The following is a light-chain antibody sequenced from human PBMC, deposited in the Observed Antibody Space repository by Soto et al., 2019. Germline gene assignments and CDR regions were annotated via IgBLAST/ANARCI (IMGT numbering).Light chain of an antibody. V-gene: IGKV1-27*01. CDR1: QGIAPY. CDR3: KKYNSAPLT. CDR2: ATS. Sequence: DVQMTQSPSSLSAFVGDRVTITCRASQGIAPYLAWFQQKPGKVPKLLIYATSTLQSVVPSRFSGSGSGTDFTLTISSLQPEDVGTYYCKKYNSAPLTFGGGTKVEIK. J-gene: IGKJ4*01.